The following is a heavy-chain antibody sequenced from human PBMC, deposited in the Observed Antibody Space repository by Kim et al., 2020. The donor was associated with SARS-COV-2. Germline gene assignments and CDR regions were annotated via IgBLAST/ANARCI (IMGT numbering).Heavy chain of an antibody. D-gene: IGHD2-2*02. CDR1: GGSISSGGYY. CDR3: ARDIVYCSSTSCHTFDP. Sequence: SENLSLTCTVSGGSISSGGYYWSWIRQHPGKGLEWIGYIYYSGSTYYNPSLKSRVTISVDTSKNQFSLKLSSVTAADTAVYYCARDIVYCSSTSCHTFDPWGQGTLVTVSS. J-gene: IGHJ5*02. CDR2: IYYSGST. V-gene: IGHV4-31*03.